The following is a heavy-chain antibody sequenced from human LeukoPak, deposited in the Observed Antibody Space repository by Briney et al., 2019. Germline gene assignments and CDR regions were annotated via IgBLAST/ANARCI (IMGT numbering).Heavy chain of an antibody. CDR3: AKDDYYYDSSGHIGDY. V-gene: IGHV3-30*18. CDR2: ISYDGSNK. J-gene: IGHJ4*02. CDR1: GFTFSSYG. Sequence: GGSLRLSCAASGFTFSSYGMHWVRQAPGKGLEWVAVISYDGSNKYYADSVKGRFTISRDNSKNTLYLQMNSLRAEDTAVYYCAKDDYYYDSSGHIGDYWGQGTLVTVSS. D-gene: IGHD3-22*01.